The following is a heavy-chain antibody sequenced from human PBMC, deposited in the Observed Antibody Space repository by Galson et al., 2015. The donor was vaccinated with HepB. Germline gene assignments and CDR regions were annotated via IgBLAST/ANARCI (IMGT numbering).Heavy chain of an antibody. Sequence: SLRLSCAASGFTVSSNYMSWVRQAPGKGLEWVAVISYDGSNKYYADSVKGRFTIPRDNSKNTLYLQMNSLRAEDTAVYYCALHWGPTGEVGWGQGTLVTVSS. CDR1: GFTVSSNY. J-gene: IGHJ4*02. CDR3: ALHWGPTGEVG. V-gene: IGHV3-30*03. D-gene: IGHD7-27*01. CDR2: ISYDGSNK.